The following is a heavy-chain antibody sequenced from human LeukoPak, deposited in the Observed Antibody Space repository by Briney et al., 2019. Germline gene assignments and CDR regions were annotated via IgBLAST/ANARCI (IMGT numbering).Heavy chain of an antibody. J-gene: IGHJ1*01. CDR3: ASSGAYFDWGDKDFQH. V-gene: IGHV4-61*01. D-gene: IGHD3-9*01. CDR2: IYYSGST. CDR1: GGSINTDSYY. Sequence: PSETLSHTCTGSGGSINTDSYYGGWIRQPPGKGLEWIGYIYYSGSTNYNPSLKSRVTISVDTSKNQFSLKLSSVTAADTAVYYCASSGAYFDWGDKDFQHWGQGTLVTVSS.